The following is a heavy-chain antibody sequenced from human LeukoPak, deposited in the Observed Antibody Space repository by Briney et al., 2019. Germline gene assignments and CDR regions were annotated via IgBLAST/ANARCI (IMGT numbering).Heavy chain of an antibody. D-gene: IGHD5-12*01. V-gene: IGHV3-30-3*01. CDR3: RVATIDQTQVDY. CDR1: GFTFSSYA. J-gene: IGHJ4*02. Sequence: GGSPRLSCAASGFTFSSYAMHWVRQAPGKGLEWVAVISYDGSNKYYADSVKGRFTISRDNSKNTLYLQMNSLRAEDTAVYYCRVATIDQTQVDYWGQGTLVTVSS. CDR2: ISYDGSNK.